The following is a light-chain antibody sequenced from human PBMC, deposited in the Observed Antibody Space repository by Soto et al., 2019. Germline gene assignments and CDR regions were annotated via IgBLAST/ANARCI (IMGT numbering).Light chain of an antibody. Sequence: EIVLTQSPGTLSLSPGETATLSCRASESVASNYLAWYQQKPGQAPRLLMYGASSRATGIPDRFSGSGSGTDFTLSSTRLQPEDCAVYYCQQYGSSPWTSGQGTKVEIK. CDR1: ESVASNY. CDR2: GAS. V-gene: IGKV3-20*01. CDR3: QQYGSSPWT. J-gene: IGKJ1*01.